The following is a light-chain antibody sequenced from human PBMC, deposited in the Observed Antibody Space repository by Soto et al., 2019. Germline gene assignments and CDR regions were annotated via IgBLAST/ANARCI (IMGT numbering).Light chain of an antibody. V-gene: IGKV3-20*01. CDR2: DVS. CDR1: QSVPSNF. Sequence: EIVLTQSPGTLSLSPGERATLSCRASQSVPSNFLACYQQKPGQAPILLRYDVSRRATGIPDRFSGSGSGTDFTLTISRLEPEDFAVYYCQQYDSSWTFGQGTKMEIK. CDR3: QQYDSSWT. J-gene: IGKJ1*01.